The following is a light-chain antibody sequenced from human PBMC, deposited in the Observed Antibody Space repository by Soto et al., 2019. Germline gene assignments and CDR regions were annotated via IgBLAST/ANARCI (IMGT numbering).Light chain of an antibody. CDR2: GAS. V-gene: IGKV3D-20*02. CDR1: QSVTSSY. J-gene: IGKJ1*01. CDR3: QDRYIRPQP. Sequence: IVCTEFSWTRPLSRGGRATLSCRASQSVTSSYLAWYQQKLGQAPRLLIYGASTRATGIPDRFSGSGSGTDFTLTISILEPEDFALYYCQDRYIRPQPFGQGTKV.